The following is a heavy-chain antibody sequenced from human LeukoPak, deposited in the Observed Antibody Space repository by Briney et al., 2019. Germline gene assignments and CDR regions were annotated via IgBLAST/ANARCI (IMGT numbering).Heavy chain of an antibody. D-gene: IGHD4-17*01. CDR2: INPSSGGA. J-gene: IGHJ4*02. CDR3: AREGAFGDRDY. CDR1: GYTFTSYY. Sequence: GASVKVSCKASGYTFTSYYMHWVRQAPGQGLEWMGIINPSSGGATYAQNFQGRVTMTRDTSTSTVYMELSSLRAEDTAVYYCAREGAFGDRDYWGQGTLVTVSS. V-gene: IGHV1-46*01.